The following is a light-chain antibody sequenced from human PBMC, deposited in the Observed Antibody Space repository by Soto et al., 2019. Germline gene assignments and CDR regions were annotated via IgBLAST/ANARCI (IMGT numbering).Light chain of an antibody. CDR2: AAS. J-gene: IGKJ2*01. Sequence: AIQMTQSPSSLSASVGDRITITCRASQGIRNDLGWYQQKPGKAPKLLIYAASSSQSGVPSRFSGSGSGTDFTLTISSLQPEDFATYYCLQDYNYPYTLGQGTKLEIK. V-gene: IGKV1-6*01. CDR3: LQDYNYPYT. CDR1: QGIRND.